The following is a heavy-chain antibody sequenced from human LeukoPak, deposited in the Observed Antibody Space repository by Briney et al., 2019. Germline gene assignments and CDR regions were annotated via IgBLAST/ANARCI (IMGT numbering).Heavy chain of an antibody. CDR2: ISAYNGNT. V-gene: IGHV1-18*01. CDR1: GYTFTSYG. CDR3: AREVTMVRGVTPGY. Sequence: ASVKVSCKASGYTFTSYGISWVRQAPGQGLEWMGWISAYNGNTNYAQKLQGRVTMTTDTSTSTAYMELRSLRSEDTAVYYCAREVTMVRGVTPGYWGQGTLVTVSS. D-gene: IGHD3-10*01. J-gene: IGHJ4*02.